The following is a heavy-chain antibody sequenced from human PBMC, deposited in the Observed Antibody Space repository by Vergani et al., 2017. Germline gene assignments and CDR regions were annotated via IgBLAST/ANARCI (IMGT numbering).Heavy chain of an antibody. CDR3: ARAPGRRCSGGSCYSSFRGLDP. J-gene: IGHJ5*02. Sequence: QVQLVQSGAEVKKPGASVKVSCWASGYTFIEYDIDWVRQAAGQGLEWMGWMNPKSGNSGFAQKFQGRVTMTRDTSISTAYMELNSLTSEDTAVYYCARAPGRRCSGGSCYSSFRGLDPWGQGTLVTVFS. V-gene: IGHV1-8*01. D-gene: IGHD2-15*01. CDR1: GYTFIEYD. CDR2: MNPKSGNS.